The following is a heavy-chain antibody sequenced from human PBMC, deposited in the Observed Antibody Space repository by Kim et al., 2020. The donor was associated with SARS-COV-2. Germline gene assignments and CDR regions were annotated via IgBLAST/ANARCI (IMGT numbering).Heavy chain of an antibody. Sequence: VKSRLPITRENAKNSLYLQMNSLRDEDTAVYYCARHTLSDYYDSSGYPDYWGQGTLVTVSS. V-gene: IGHV3-48*02. CDR3: ARHTLSDYYDSSGYPDY. D-gene: IGHD3-22*01. J-gene: IGHJ4*02.